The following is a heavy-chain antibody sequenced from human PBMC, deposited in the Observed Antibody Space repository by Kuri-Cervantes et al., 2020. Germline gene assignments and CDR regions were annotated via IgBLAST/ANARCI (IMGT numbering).Heavy chain of an antibody. D-gene: IGHD3-10*01. Sequence: SETLSLTCTVSGGSISSYYWSWIRQPPGKGLEWIGYIYYSGSTNYNPSLKSRVTISVDTSKNQFSLKLSSVTAADTAVYYCARSLGFGRGGMDVWGQGTTVTVSS. CDR2: IYYSGST. V-gene: IGHV4-59*01. J-gene: IGHJ6*01. CDR1: GGSISSYY. CDR3: ARSLGFGRGGMDV.